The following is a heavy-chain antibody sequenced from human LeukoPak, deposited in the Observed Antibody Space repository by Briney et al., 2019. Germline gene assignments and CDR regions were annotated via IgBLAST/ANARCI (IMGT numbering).Heavy chain of an antibody. J-gene: IGHJ6*03. CDR3: ARSGADIVVVPAAPYYYYYMDV. CDR1: GFTFDDYG. D-gene: IGHD2-2*01. V-gene: IGHV3-20*04. CDR2: INWNGGST. Sequence: GGSLRLSCAASGFTFDDYGMSWVRQAPGKGLEWVSGINWNGGSTGYADSVKGRFTISRDNAKNSLYLQMNSLRAEDTALYYCARSGADIVVVPAAPYYYYYMDVWGKGTTVTVSS.